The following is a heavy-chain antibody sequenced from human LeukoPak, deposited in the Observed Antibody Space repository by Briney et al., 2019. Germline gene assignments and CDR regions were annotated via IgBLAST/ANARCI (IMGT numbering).Heavy chain of an antibody. V-gene: IGHV4-34*01. CDR1: GGSFSGYY. J-gene: IGHJ4*02. CDR2: INHSGST. D-gene: IGHD5-18*01. CDR3: ARVSDTAMVSDSGFDY. Sequence: SETLSLTCAVYGGSFSGYYWSWIRQPPGKGLEWIGEINHSGSTNYNPSLKSRVTISVDTSKNQFSLKLSSVTAADTAVYYCARVSDTAMVSDSGFDYWGQGTLVTVSS.